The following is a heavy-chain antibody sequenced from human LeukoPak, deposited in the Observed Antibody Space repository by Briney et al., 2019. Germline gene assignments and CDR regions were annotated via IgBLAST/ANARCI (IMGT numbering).Heavy chain of an antibody. J-gene: IGHJ4*02. CDR3: AKHRVAVAKYYFDY. V-gene: IGHV3-48*04. Sequence: PGGSLRLSCAASGFTFSSYSMNWVHQAPGKGLEWVSYISSSSSTIYYADSVKGRFTISRDNAKNSLYLQMNSLRAEDTAVYYCAKHRVAVAKYYFDYWGQGTLVTVSS. CDR1: GFTFSSYS. D-gene: IGHD6-19*01. CDR2: ISSSSSTI.